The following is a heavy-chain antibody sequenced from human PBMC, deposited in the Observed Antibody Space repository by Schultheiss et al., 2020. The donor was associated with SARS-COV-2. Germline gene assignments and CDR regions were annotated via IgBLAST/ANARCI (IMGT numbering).Heavy chain of an antibody. CDR3: ARLNSSWINERPYNWFDP. D-gene: IGHD6-13*01. CDR2: ISSSGSTI. CDR1: GFTVSSNY. Sequence: GESLKISCAASGFTVSSNYMNWVRQAPGKGLEWVSYISSSGSTIYYADSVKGRFTISRDNAKNSLYLQMNSLRAEDTAVYYCARLNSSWINERPYNWFDPWGQGTLVTGSS. J-gene: IGHJ5*02. V-gene: IGHV3-11*01.